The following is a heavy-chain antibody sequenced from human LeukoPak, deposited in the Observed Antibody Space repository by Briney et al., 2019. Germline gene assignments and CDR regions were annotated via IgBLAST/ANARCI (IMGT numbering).Heavy chain of an antibody. J-gene: IGHJ4*02. D-gene: IGHD2-2*01. CDR2: ISSSGSTI. V-gene: IGHV3-11*01. CDR3: AGGKSRLVDSFDC. CDR1: GFTFSDYY. Sequence: GGSLRLSCAASGFTFSDYYMNWIRQAPGKGLEWVSYISSSGSTINYADSVKGRFTISRYNAKNSLYLQINSLRADDTAVYYCAGGKSRLVDSFDCWGQGTLVTVSS.